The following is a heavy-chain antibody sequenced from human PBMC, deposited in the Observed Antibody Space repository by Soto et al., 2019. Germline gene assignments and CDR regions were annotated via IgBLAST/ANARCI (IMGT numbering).Heavy chain of an antibody. CDR1: GYSFTSYW. CDR2: IDPGDSYT. D-gene: IGHD5-18*01. V-gene: IGHV5-10-1*01. CDR3: ARQERYSYGHFDY. Sequence: PGESLKISCKGSGYSFTSYWISWVRQMPGKGLEWMGRIDPGDSYTNYSPSFQGHVTISADKSISTAYLQWSSLKASDTAMYYCARQERYSYGHFDYWGQGTLVTVSS. J-gene: IGHJ4*02.